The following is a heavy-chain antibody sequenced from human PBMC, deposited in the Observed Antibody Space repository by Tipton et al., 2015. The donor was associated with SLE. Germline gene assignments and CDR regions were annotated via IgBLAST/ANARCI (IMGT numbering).Heavy chain of an antibody. V-gene: IGHV4-39*07. CDR2: INHSGST. CDR3: ARGSRLLRPYAFDI. Sequence: TLSLTCTVSGGSISSGDYYWSWIRQPPGKGLEWIGEINHSGSTNYNPSLKSRVTISVDTSKNQFSLKLSSVTAADTAVYYCARGSRLLRPYAFDIWGQGTMVTVSS. D-gene: IGHD1-26*01. J-gene: IGHJ3*02. CDR1: GGSISSGDYY.